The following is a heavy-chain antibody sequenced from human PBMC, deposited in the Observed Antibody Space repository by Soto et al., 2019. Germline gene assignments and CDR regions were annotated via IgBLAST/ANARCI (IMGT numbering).Heavy chain of an antibody. CDR2: IIPIFGTA. J-gene: IGHJ5*02. V-gene: IGHV1-69*01. CDR1: GGTFSSYA. CDR3: AREWRLGPDYEYNWFDR. D-gene: IGHD4-17*01. Sequence: QVQLVQSGAEVKKHGSSLKVSCKASGGTFSSYAISWVRQAPGQCLEWMGGIIPIFGTANYAQKFQGRVTITADESPSTAYMELISVRSEDTAVYYGAREWRLGPDYEYNWFDRWGQGTLVTVSS.